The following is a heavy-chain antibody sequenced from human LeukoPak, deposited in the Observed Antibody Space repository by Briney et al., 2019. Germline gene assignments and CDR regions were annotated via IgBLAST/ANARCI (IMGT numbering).Heavy chain of an antibody. CDR1: GYSISSNYY. D-gene: IGHD2/OR15-2a*01. Sequence: PSETLSLTCTVSGYSISSNYYWGWIRQPPGKGLEWIGSIHHSERAYYNPSLKSRVTISVDTSKNQFSLKLSSVTAADTAVYYCARRDFQFGYYVSAYWGQGTLVTVSS. CDR3: ARRDFQFGYYVSAY. CDR2: IHHSERA. J-gene: IGHJ4*02. V-gene: IGHV4-38-2*02.